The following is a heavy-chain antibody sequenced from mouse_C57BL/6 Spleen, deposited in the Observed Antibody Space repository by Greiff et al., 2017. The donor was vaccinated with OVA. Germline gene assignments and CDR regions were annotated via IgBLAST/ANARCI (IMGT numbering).Heavy chain of an antibody. V-gene: IGHV1-66*01. J-gene: IGHJ1*03. D-gene: IGHD1-1*01. Sequence: QVQLQQSGPELVKPGASVKISCKASGYSFTSYYIHWVKQRPAQGLEWIGWIYPGSGNTKYNEKFKGKATLTADTSSSTAYMQLSSLTSEDSAVYYCARNYGSSDWYCDVWGTGTTVTVSS. CDR1: GYSFTSYY. CDR2: IYPGSGNT. CDR3: ARNYGSSDWYCDV.